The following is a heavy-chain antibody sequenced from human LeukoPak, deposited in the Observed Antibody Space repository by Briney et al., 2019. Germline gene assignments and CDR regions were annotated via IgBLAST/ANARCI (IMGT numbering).Heavy chain of an antibody. Sequence: GGSLRLSCAASGFTLSGHGMNWVRQAPGKGLEWLAYISHSSNTIYYADSVRGRFTVSRDNPKNSLFLQMNSLRAEDTAVYFCARISGSGGSYYYYYMDVWGKGTTVTVSS. D-gene: IGHD3-10*01. CDR1: GFTLSGHG. V-gene: IGHV3-48*04. CDR3: ARISGSGGSYYYYYMDV. J-gene: IGHJ6*03. CDR2: ISHSSNTI.